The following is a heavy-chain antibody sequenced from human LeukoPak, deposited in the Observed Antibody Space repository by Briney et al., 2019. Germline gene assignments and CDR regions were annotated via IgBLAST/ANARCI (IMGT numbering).Heavy chain of an antibody. J-gene: IGHJ4*02. CDR2: IYYSGST. CDR1: GGSLSSSSSY. Sequence: PSETLSLTRIVSGGSLSSSSSYSGWTRHPPGKGLEWIGSIYYSGSTYYNPSLKSRVTISVDTSKNQYSLKLSSVTAADTAVYYCARQYYDILTGYYTDYYFDYWGQGTLVTVSS. D-gene: IGHD3-9*01. CDR3: ARQYYDILTGYYTDYYFDY. V-gene: IGHV4-39*01.